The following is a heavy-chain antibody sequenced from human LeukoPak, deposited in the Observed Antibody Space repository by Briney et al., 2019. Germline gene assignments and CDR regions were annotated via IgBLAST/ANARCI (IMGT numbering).Heavy chain of an antibody. CDR2: IFYSGST. V-gene: IGHV4-59*08. Sequence: PSETLSLTCTVSGGSISGYNWNWIRKPPGKGLEWIGYIFYSGSTNYNPSLKSRVTMSVDTSKNQFSLKLSSVTAADTAVYYCARGKGPADSWGQGTLVTVSS. CDR1: GGSISGYN. J-gene: IGHJ4*02. D-gene: IGHD2-2*01. CDR3: ARGKGPADS.